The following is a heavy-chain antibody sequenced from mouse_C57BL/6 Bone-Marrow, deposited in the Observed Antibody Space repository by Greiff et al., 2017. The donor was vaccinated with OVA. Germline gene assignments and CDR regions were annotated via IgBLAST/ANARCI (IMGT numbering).Heavy chain of an antibody. CDR3: ARQANDNHWYFDV. J-gene: IGHJ1*03. V-gene: IGHV5-12*01. Sequence: EVQGVESGGGLVQPGGSLKLSCAASGFTFSDYYMYWVRQTPEQRLEWVAYISNGGGSTYYTDTVKGRFTISRDNAKNTLYLQMSHLKSEDTAVYYGARQANDNHWYFDVWGTGTTVTVSS. CDR2: ISNGGGST. D-gene: IGHD1-3*01. CDR1: GFTFSDYY.